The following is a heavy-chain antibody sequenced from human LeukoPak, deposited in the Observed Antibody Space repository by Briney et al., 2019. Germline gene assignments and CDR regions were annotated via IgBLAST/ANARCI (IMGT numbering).Heavy chain of an antibody. J-gene: IGHJ4*02. D-gene: IGHD2-15*01. CDR1: RFTFRTYA. V-gene: IGHV3-23*01. Sequence: GGSLRLSCVASRFTFRTYAMAWVRQAPGKKLECVAVITGGGTNTYHADSVKGRFTISRDNSKNTLSLQMNSLRVEDTAKYYCVKGTLESCSGSRCYPFDYWGRGTLVTVSS. CDR3: VKGTLESCSGSRCYPFDY. CDR2: ITGGGTNT.